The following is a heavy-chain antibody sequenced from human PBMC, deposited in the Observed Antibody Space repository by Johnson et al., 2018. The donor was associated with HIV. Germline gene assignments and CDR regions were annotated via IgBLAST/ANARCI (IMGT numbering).Heavy chain of an antibody. D-gene: IGHD2-8*01. CDR1: GFTFSSYD. CDR2: IGTAGDT. V-gene: IGHV3-13*01. CDR3: ARDNIVLMVGGAFDI. J-gene: IGHJ3*02. Sequence: MQLVESGGGLVQPGGSLRLSCAASGFTFSSYDMHWVRQATGKGLEWVSAIGTAGDTYYPDSVKGRFTISRDNYKNTLYLQMNSLRAEDTAVYYCARDNIVLMVGGAFDIWGQGTMVTVSS.